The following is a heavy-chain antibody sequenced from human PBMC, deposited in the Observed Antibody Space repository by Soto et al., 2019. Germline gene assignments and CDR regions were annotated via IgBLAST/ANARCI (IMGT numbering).Heavy chain of an antibody. V-gene: IGHV3-30*18. Sequence: VGSLRLSCAASGFTFSSYGMHWVRQAPGKGLEWVAVISYDGSNRYYADSVKGRFTISRDNSKNTLYLQMNSLRAEDTAVYYCAKGWYYYDSSGYYPIDYWGQGTLVTVSS. CDR1: GFTFSSYG. CDR2: ISYDGSNR. J-gene: IGHJ4*02. CDR3: AKGWYYYDSSGYYPIDY. D-gene: IGHD3-22*01.